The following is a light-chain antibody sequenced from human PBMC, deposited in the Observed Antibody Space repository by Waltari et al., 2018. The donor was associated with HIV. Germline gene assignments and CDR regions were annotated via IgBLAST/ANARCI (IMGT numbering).Light chain of an antibody. CDR1: RSVSSCY. J-gene: IGKJ3*01. V-gene: IGKV3-20*01. CDR2: GTS. Sequence: EIVLTQSPGTLSLSPGETTTLSCRASRSVSSCYLAWYQQKPGQAPRLFIYGTSSRATGIPDRFSGSGSGTDFSLTISRLEPEDFAVYYCQQYGDSLTFGPGTKVDIK. CDR3: QQYGDSLT.